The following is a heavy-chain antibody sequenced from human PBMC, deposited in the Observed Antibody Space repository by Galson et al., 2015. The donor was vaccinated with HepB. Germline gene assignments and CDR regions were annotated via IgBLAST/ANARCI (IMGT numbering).Heavy chain of an antibody. D-gene: IGHD2-2*01. CDR2: ISGSGGST. J-gene: IGHJ4*02. CDR1: GFTFSSYA. V-gene: IGHV3-23*01. CDR3: AKAGVGFGAIVVVPAATDFDY. Sequence: SLRLSCAASGFTFSSYAMSWVRQAPGKGLEWVSAISGSGGSTYYADSVKGRFTISRDNSKNTLYLQMNSLRAEDTAVYYCAKAGVGFGAIVVVPAATDFDYWGQGTLVTVSS.